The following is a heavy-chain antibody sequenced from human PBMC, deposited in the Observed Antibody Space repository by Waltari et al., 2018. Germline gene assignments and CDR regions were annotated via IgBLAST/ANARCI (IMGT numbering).Heavy chain of an antibody. V-gene: IGHV3-30*03. Sequence: QVQLVESGGGVVQPGKSLRLSCAASGFSFSHYGMHWVRQAPGKGLEWVAVIAYDDNNKFYADSVRGRFTISRDDSKNTLFLQMNSLRAEDTAVYYCARWRWGQSEFDYWGPGTLVTVSS. CDR1: GFSFSHYG. J-gene: IGHJ4*02. D-gene: IGHD7-27*01. CDR2: IAYDDNNK. CDR3: ARWRWGQSEFDY.